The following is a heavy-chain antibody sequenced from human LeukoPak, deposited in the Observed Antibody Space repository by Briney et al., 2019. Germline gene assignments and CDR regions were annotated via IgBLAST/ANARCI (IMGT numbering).Heavy chain of an antibody. V-gene: IGHV1-2*02. Sequence: ASVKVSCKASAYTFTGYYIHWVRQAPGQGLEWMGRINPNDGDTNFAQKFQGRVTMTRDTSITTAYMELTGLRSDDTAMYYCARVRLGGFDIWGQGRMVIVSS. J-gene: IGHJ3*02. D-gene: IGHD5-12*01. CDR3: ARVRLGGFDI. CDR2: INPNDGDT. CDR1: AYTFTGYY.